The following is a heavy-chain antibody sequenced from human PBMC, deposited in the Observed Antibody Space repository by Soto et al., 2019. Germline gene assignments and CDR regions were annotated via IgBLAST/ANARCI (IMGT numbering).Heavy chain of an antibody. Sequence: QVLLQESGPGLVKPSQTLSLTCSVSGGSINSDEYYWSWIRQPPGVGLVWIGHVYYTGSTSYSPSLKSRLTITVDTSKHHVSRSLNSVSAADTAVYYCARDRSNPPYLFHSWGQGTLVTVSS. CDR2: VYYTGST. V-gene: IGHV4-30-4*01. CDR1: GGSINSDEYY. J-gene: IGHJ4*02. CDR3: ARDRSNPPYLFHS.